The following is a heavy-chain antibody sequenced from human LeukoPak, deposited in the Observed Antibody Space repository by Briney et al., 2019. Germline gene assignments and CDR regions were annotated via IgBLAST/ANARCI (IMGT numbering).Heavy chain of an antibody. CDR1: GYTFTSYG. J-gene: IGHJ4*02. CDR3: ARDLGYCSSTSCRYFDF. CDR2: ISAYNGNT. D-gene: IGHD2-2*01. V-gene: IGHV1-18*01. Sequence: ASVKVSCKASGYTFTSYGISWVRQAPGQGLEWMGWISAYNGNTNYAQKLQGRVTMTTDTSTSTAYMELRSLRSDDTAVYYCARDLGYCSSTSCRYFDFWGQGTLVTVSS.